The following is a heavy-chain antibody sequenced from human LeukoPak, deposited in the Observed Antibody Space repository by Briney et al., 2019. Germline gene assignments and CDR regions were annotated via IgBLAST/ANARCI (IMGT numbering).Heavy chain of an antibody. J-gene: IGHJ3*01. V-gene: IGHV3-23*01. D-gene: IGHD2-2*01. CDR2: INGGGDAT. CDR1: GFTFNNNA. Sequence: SGGSLRLSCASSGFTFNNNAMSWVRQAPGKRLEWVSAINGGGDATEYADSVKGRFTISRDSCKNTLYLQMNSLTPADTCVDYCAGFSASSYAIAFYVWGGGTLLTVSS. CDR3: AGFSASSYAIAFYV.